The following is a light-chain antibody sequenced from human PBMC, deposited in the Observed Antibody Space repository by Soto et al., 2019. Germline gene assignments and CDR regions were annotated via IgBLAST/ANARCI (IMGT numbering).Light chain of an antibody. J-gene: IGLJ1*01. CDR2: GVS. Sequence: QSVLTQPASVSGSPGQSITISCTGTSSDVGSYNLVSWYQQHPGKAPKLMIYGVSKRPSGVSNRFSGSKSGNTASLTISGLQAEDEADYYCCSYAGSSTYVFGTGTKVTV. CDR1: SSDVGSYNL. V-gene: IGLV2-23*02. CDR3: CSYAGSSTYV.